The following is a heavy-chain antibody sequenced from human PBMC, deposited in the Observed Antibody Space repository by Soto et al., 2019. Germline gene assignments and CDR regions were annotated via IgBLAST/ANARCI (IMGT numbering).Heavy chain of an antibody. CDR2: IIPVFGTS. V-gene: IGHV1-69*01. CDR3: ARGLHATSGSYYFDS. J-gene: IGHJ4*02. CDR1: GGTFSSYA. D-gene: IGHD3-10*01. Sequence: QEQLVQSGTEMRKPGSSVNVSCRASGGTFSSYALGWVRQAPGQGLEWMGGIIPVFGTSYTAQKFQGRVTITAVXSTGXAYMELSSLRVEDTAVYFCARGLHATSGSYYFDSWGQGTLVTVSS.